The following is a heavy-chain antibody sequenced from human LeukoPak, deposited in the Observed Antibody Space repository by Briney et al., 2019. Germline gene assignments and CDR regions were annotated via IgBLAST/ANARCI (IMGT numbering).Heavy chain of an antibody. D-gene: IGHD5-18*01. CDR2: IYYSGST. CDR1: GGSISSSSYY. Sequence: SETLSLTCTVSGGSISSSSYYWGWIRQPPGKGLEWIGSIYYSGSTYYNPSLKSRVTISVDTSKNQFSLKLSSVTAADTAVYYCARGGGYSHGYLRYYYYYMDVWGKGTTVTVSS. V-gene: IGHV4-39*07. J-gene: IGHJ6*03. CDR3: ARGGGYSHGYLRYYYYYMDV.